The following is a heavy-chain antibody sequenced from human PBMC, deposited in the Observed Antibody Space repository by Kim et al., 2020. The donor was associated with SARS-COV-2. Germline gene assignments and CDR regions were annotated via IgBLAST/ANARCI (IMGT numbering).Heavy chain of an antibody. CDR3: ATVRGSDRSRWYADH. CDR2: IWYDGSQK. D-gene: IGHD6-19*01. V-gene: IGHV3-33*01. Sequence: GGSLRLSCVASGLAFRDYGMHWVRQAPGKGLEWVAVIWYDGSQKYYLDSVKGRFTVSRDNSKNTLYLQMDRLGVEDTAVYYCATVRGSDRSRWYADHWGQGTLVTVSS. CDR1: GLAFRDYG. J-gene: IGHJ4*02.